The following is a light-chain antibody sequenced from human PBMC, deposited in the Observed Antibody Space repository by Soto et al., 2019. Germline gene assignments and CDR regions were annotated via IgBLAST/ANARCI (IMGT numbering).Light chain of an antibody. CDR3: QQSYSTLT. V-gene: IGKV1-39*01. CDR2: AAS. CDR1: QSISSY. J-gene: IGKJ4*01. Sequence: DIQMTQSPSSLSASVGDRVTITCRASQSISSYLNWYQQKPGKAPKLLIYAASSLQSGIPSRFSVSGSGTDLTLTISSLQPKDFATYYCQQSYSTLTFGGGTKVEIK.